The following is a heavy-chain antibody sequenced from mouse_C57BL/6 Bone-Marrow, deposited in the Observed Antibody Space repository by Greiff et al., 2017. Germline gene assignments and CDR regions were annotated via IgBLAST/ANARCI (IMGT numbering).Heavy chain of an antibody. J-gene: IGHJ3*01. V-gene: IGHV1-80*01. CDR2: IYPGDGAT. CDR1: GYAFSSYW. D-gene: IGHD3-3*01. Sequence: QVQPQQSGAGLVKPGASVKISCKASGYAFSSYWMNWVKQRPGKGLEWIGQIYPGDGATNYNGKLKGKATLTADKSSSTAYMQLSSLTSEDSAVYFCARSRAHAFAYWGQGTLVTVSA. CDR3: ARSRAHAFAY.